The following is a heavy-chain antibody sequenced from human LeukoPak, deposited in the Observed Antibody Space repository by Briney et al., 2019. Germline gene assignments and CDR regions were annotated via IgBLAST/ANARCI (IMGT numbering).Heavy chain of an antibody. D-gene: IGHD6-13*01. CDR1: GGSISSGGYY. CDR2: IYYSGST. Sequence: PSQTLSLTCTVSGGSISSGGYYWSWIRQHPGKGLEWIGYIYYSGSTYYNPSLKSRVTISVDTSKNQFSLKLSSVTAADTAVYYCAREDITAAGSDNSYYYYYMDVWGKGTTVTVSS. J-gene: IGHJ6*03. V-gene: IGHV4-31*03. CDR3: AREDITAAGSDNSYYYYYMDV.